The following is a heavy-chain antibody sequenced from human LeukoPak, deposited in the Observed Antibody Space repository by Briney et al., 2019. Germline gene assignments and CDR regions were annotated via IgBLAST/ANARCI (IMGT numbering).Heavy chain of an antibody. CDR3: ARRLGGADVFDI. CDR2: IYPGDSDS. J-gene: IGHJ3*02. V-gene: IGHV5-51*01. CDR1: GYSFGSYW. Sequence: GESLKISCKASGYSFGSYWIAWVRQMPGKGLEWMGIIYPGDSDSKYSRSFQGQVTTSADKSINTAYLQWSSLKASDSAMHYCARRLGGADVFDIWGQGTMVTVSS. D-gene: IGHD3-16*01.